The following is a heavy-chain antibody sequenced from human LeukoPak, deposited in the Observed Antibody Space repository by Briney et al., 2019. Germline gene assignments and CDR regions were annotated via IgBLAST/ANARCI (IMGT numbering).Heavy chain of an antibody. CDR3: ARKGLLGNGKPWFDP. D-gene: IGHD2-15*01. CDR1: GYTFTSYD. Sequence: ASVKVSCKASGYTFTSYDINWVRQASGQGLEWMGWMNPNSGNTASAQKFQGRVTMTTNTSISTAYMELTGLRSEDTAMYFCARKGLLGNGKPWFDPWGQGTLVTVSS. V-gene: IGHV1-8*01. CDR2: MNPNSGNT. J-gene: IGHJ5*02.